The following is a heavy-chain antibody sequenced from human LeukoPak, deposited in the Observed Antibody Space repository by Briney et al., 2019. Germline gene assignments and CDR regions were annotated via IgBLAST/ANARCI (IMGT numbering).Heavy chain of an antibody. CDR3: ARDYDFWSGSPRYYYYYMDV. D-gene: IGHD3-3*01. Sequence: GASVKVSCKASGGTFSSYAISWVRQAPGQGLEWMGGSIPIFGTANYAQKFQGRVTITADESTSTAYMELSSLRSEDTAVYYCARDYDFWSGSPRYYYYYMDVWGKGTTVTVSS. V-gene: IGHV1-69*13. CDR2: SIPIFGTA. CDR1: GGTFSSYA. J-gene: IGHJ6*03.